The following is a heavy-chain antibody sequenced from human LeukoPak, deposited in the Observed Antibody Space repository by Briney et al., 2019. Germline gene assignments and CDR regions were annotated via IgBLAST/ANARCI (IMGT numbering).Heavy chain of an antibody. D-gene: IGHD3-22*01. Sequence: GGSLRLSCAASEFTFSDYGMNWVRQAPGKGLEWVSSISSSSIYIFYADSVKGRFTISRDNAKNSLYLQMNSLRAEDTAVYYCARGYYYDNSGYYYFDYWGQGTLVTVSS. V-gene: IGHV3-21*01. CDR1: EFTFSDYG. J-gene: IGHJ4*02. CDR3: ARGYYYDNSGYYYFDY. CDR2: ISSSSIYI.